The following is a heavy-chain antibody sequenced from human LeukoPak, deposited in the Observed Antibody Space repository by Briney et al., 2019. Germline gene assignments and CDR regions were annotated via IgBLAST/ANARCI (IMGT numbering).Heavy chain of an antibody. Sequence: XXVEFIRYDGSNKYYEDSVKGRFTISRDNSKNTLYLQMNSLRAEDTAVYYCAKSIAARGVDYWGQGTLVTVSS. CDR2: IRYDGSNK. CDR3: AKSIAARGVDY. D-gene: IGHD6-13*01. J-gene: IGHJ4*02. V-gene: IGHV3-30*02.